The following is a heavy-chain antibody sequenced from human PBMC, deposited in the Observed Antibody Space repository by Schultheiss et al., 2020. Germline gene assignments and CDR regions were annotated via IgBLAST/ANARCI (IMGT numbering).Heavy chain of an antibody. CDR2: IYPGDSDT. CDR1: GYSFTSYW. J-gene: IGHJ4*02. Sequence: GESLKISCKGSGYSFTSYWIGWVRQMPGKGLEWMGIIYPGDSDTRYSPSFQGQVTISADKSISTAYLQWSSLKASDTAMYYCARFFSGKMIAVAGGADYWGQGTLVTVSS. D-gene: IGHD6-19*01. V-gene: IGHV5-51*01. CDR3: ARFFSGKMIAVAGGADY.